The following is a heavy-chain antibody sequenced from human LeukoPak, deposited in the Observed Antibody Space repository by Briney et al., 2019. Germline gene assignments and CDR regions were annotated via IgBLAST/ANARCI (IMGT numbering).Heavy chain of an antibody. CDR3: AREIKTYYYDSSGFSPVDY. J-gene: IGHJ4*02. D-gene: IGHD3-22*01. CDR1: GYTFTSYY. CDR2: INPSGGST. Sequence: ASVKVSCKASGYTFTSYYIHWVRQAPGQGLEWMGIINPSGGSTSYAQKFQGRVTMTRDTSTSTVYMELSSLRSEDTAVYYCAREIKTYYYDSSGFSPVDYWGQGTLGTVSS. V-gene: IGHV1-46*01.